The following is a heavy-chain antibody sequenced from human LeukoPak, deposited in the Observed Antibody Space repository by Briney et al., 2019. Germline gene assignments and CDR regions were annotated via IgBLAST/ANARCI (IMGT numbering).Heavy chain of an antibody. V-gene: IGHV1-2*02. CDR3: ARVVAAAGDPFDY. D-gene: IGHD6-13*01. CDR1: GYTFTGYY. J-gene: IGHJ4*02. Sequence: ASVKVSCKASGYTFTGYYMHWVRQAPGQGLEWMGWINPNSGGTNSAQKFQGRVTMTRDTSISTAYMELSSLRSEDTAVYYCARVVAAAGDPFDYWGQGTLVTVSS. CDR2: INPNSGGT.